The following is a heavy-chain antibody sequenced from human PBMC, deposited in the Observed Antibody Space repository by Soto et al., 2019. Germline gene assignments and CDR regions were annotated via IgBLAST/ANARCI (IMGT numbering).Heavy chain of an antibody. CDR1: GGSISSGGYS. Sequence: SETLSLTCAVSGGSISSGGYSWSWIRQPPGKGLEWIGYIYHSGSTYYNPSLKSRVTISGDRSKNQFSLKLSSVTAADTAVYYCARRWGSYADYGMDVWGQGTTVTVSS. V-gene: IGHV4-30-2*01. CDR3: ARRWGSYADYGMDV. J-gene: IGHJ6*02. D-gene: IGHD3-16*01. CDR2: IYHSGST.